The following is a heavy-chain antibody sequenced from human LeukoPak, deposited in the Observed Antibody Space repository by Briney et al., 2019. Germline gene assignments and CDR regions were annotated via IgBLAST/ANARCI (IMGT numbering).Heavy chain of an antibody. V-gene: IGHV1-2*02. CDR1: GGTFSSYA. D-gene: IGHD3-22*01. CDR3: ARASHMFDYDSSGYFDY. CDR2: INPNSGGT. Sequence: ASVKVSCKASGGTFSSYAISWVRRAPGQVLEWMGWINPNSGGTNYAQKFQGRVTMTRDTSISTAYMEVSRLRSDDTAVYYCARASHMFDYDSSGYFDYWGQGTLVTVSS. J-gene: IGHJ4*02.